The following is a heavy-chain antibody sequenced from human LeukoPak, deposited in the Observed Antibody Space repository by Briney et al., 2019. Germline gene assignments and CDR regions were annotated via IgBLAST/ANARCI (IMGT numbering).Heavy chain of an antibody. CDR1: GGSISSYY. V-gene: IGHV4-59*01. Sequence: PSETLSLTCTVSGGSISSYYWSWVRQPPGKGLEWIGYIYYSGSTNYNPSLKSRVTISVDTSKDQFSLKLSSVTAADTAVYYCARGDSSSLDYWGQGTLVTVSS. D-gene: IGHD6-13*01. CDR2: IYYSGST. CDR3: ARGDSSSLDY. J-gene: IGHJ4*02.